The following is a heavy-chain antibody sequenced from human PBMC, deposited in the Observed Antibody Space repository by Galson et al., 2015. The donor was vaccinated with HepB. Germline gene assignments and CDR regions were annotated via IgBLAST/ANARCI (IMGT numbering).Heavy chain of an antibody. CDR1: GFTFSSYG. J-gene: IGHJ5*02. CDR3: AKCGVLSSGWCNYFDP. Sequence: SLRLSCAASGFTFSSYGMIWVRQAPGKGLEWVSAVMSGSGGAFYADPVKGRFTISRDNSNNTLSLQRNSLGPEDTAVYDCAKCGVLSSGWCNYFDPWGQGTLVTVSS. CDR2: VMSGSGGA. V-gene: IGHV3-23*01. D-gene: IGHD6-19*01.